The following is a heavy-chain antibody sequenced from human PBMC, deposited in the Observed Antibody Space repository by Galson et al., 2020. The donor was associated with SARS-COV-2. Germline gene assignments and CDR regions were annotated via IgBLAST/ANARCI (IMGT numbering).Heavy chain of an antibody. CDR3: VRVNYYGSGLDY. CDR1: GFTFSDHY. V-gene: IGHV3-72*01. CDR2: SRNKANSYTP. Sequence: GESLKISCAASGFTFSDHYMDWVRQAPGKGLEWVGRSRNKANSYTPEYAASVKGRFTISRDDSKNSLFLQMNSLKTEDTAVYYCVRVNYYGSGLDYWGQGTLVTVSS. D-gene: IGHD3-10*01. J-gene: IGHJ4*02.